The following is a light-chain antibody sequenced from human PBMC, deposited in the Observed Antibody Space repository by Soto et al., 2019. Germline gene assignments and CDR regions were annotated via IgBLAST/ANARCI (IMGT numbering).Light chain of an antibody. CDR2: DAS. CDR3: QQYNTYPLT. Sequence: DIQMTQSPSTLSASVGDRVTITCRASQSISSWLAWYQQKPGKVPKLLVYDASSLQSGVPSRFSGSVSGTEFTLTISSLQPDDIATYFCQQYNTYPLTFGGGTKVEI. V-gene: IGKV1-5*01. J-gene: IGKJ4*01. CDR1: QSISSW.